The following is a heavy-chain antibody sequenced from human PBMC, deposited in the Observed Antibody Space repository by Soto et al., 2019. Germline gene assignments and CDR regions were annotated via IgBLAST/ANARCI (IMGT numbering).Heavy chain of an antibody. J-gene: IGHJ6*02. V-gene: IGHV1-18*01. CDR3: ARDFPHGDLPDNGMDV. CDR1: GYTFTSYG. CDR2: ISAYNGNT. D-gene: IGHD4-17*01. Sequence: QVQLVQSGAEVKKPGASVKVSCKASGYTFTSYGISWVRQAPGQGLEWMGWISAYNGNTNYAQKLQGRVTMTTDTSTSTAYVELRSLRSDDTAVYYCARDFPHGDLPDNGMDVWGQGTTVTVSS.